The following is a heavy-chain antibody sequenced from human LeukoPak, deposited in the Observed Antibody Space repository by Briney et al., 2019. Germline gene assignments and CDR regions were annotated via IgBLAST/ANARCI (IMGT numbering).Heavy chain of an antibody. CDR1: GFTFSSYE. CDR2: ISSSGSTK. Sequence: PGGSLRLSCEASGFTFSSYEMNWVRQAPGKGLEWVSYISSSGSTKSYADSVRGRFTISRDNAKNPLFLQMNSLRAEDTAVYYCASGTQSDCWGQGTLVTVSS. CDR3: ASGTQSDC. V-gene: IGHV3-48*03. D-gene: IGHD1-14*01. J-gene: IGHJ4*02.